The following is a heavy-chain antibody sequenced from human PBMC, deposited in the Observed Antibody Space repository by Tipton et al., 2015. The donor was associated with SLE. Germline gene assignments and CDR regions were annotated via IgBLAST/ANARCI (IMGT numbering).Heavy chain of an antibody. J-gene: IGHJ3*02. CDR2: INHSGST. V-gene: IGHV4-34*01. CDR3: ARRPDGFDI. CDR1: GGSLSGYQ. Sequence: NLSLTCAVYGGSLSGYQWSWIRQSPGKGLEWIGEINHSGSTNHNPSLKSRVTISVDTSKNQFSLKLSSVTAADTAVYYCARRPDGFDIWGQETMVTVSS.